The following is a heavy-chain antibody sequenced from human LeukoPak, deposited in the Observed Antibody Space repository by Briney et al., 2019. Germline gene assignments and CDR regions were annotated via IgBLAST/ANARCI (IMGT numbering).Heavy chain of an antibody. Sequence: ASVKVSCKVSGYTLTELSMHWVRQAPGKGLEWMGGFDPEDGETIYAQKFQGRVTMTEDTSTDTAYMELSSLRSEDTAVYYCATGPPSRIGGMATISREGYWGQGTLVTVSS. J-gene: IGHJ4*02. CDR3: ATGPPSRIGGMATISREGY. D-gene: IGHD5-24*01. CDR2: FDPEDGET. CDR1: GYTLTELS. V-gene: IGHV1-24*01.